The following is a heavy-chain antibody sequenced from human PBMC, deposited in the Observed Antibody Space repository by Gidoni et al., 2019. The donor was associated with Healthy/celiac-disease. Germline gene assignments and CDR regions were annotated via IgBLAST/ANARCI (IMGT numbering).Heavy chain of an antibody. CDR1: GFTFSSYW. CDR2: INSDGSST. J-gene: IGHJ3*02. D-gene: IGHD3-22*01. V-gene: IGHV3-74*01. CDR3: ARPQGGYYYDSSGYFDDAFDI. Sequence: EVQLVESGGGLVQPGGSLRLSCAASGFTFSSYWMHWVRQAPGKGLVWVSRINSDGSSTSYADSVKGRFTISRDNAKNTLYLQMNSLRAEDTAVYYCARPQGGYYYDSSGYFDDAFDIWGQGTMVTVSS.